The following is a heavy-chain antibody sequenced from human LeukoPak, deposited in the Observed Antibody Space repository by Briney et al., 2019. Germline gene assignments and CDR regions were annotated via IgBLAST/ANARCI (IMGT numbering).Heavy chain of an antibody. CDR3: ARGGYYGSGNDFRFDP. CDR1: GGSFSGYY. V-gene: IGHV4-59*10. J-gene: IGHJ5*02. Sequence: TPSETLSLTCAVYGGSFSGYYWSWIRQPAGKGLEWIGRIYISGNTNYNPSLKSRVTISVDTSKNQFSLKLSSVTAADTAVYYCARGGYYGSGNDFRFDPWGQGTLVTVSS. CDR2: IYISGNT. D-gene: IGHD3-10*01.